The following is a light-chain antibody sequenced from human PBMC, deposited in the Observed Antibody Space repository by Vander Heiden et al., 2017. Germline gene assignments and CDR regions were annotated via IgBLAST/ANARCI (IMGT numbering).Light chain of an antibody. CDR3: QQYYNYPRT. CDR2: VAS. J-gene: IGKJ1*01. V-gene: IGKV1-8*01. Sequence: AIRMTQSPSSISASTGDRVTITCRASQGISSYLAWYQQKPGKAPKLLIDVASTLQSGVPSRFSGSGSGTDFTLTIGFLQSEDFASYYCQQYYNYPRTFDQGTKVEIK. CDR1: QGISSY.